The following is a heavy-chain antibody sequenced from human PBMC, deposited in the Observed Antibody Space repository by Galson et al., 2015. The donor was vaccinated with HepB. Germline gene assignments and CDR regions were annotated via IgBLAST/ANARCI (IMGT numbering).Heavy chain of an antibody. CDR2: IEKDGSEK. CDR3: ARSSGWTSDY. D-gene: IGHD6-19*01. V-gene: IGHV3-7*03. J-gene: IGHJ4*02. Sequence: SLRLSCAASGFTFSSRWMTWVRQAPGKGLEWVANIEKDGSEKNYVDSVKGRFTISRDNAKSALYLQMNSLRVEDTAVYYCARSSGWTSDYWGQGTLVTVSS. CDR1: GFTFSSRW.